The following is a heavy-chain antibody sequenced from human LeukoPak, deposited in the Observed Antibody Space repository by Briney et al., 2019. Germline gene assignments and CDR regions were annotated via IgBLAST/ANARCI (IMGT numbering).Heavy chain of an antibody. D-gene: IGHD3-22*01. CDR1: GFTFSSYA. CDR2: ISYDGSNK. V-gene: IGHV3-30-3*01. Sequence: PGGSLRLSCAASGFTFSSYAMHWVRQAPGKGLEWVAVISYDGSNKYYADSVKGRFTISRDNSKNTLYLQMNSLRAEDTAMYYCARGYYYDSSGYPLDYYYYGMDVWGQGTTVTVSS. CDR3: ARGYYYDSSGYPLDYYYYGMDV. J-gene: IGHJ6*02.